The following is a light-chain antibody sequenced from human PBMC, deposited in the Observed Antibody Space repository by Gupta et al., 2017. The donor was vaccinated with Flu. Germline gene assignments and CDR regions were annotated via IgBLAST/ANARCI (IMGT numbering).Light chain of an antibody. CDR1: SSNIGSNY. CDR2: RNN. V-gene: IGLV1-47*01. J-gene: IGLJ3*02. Sequence: QSVLTQPPSASGTPGQRVTISCSGSSSNIGSNYVYWYQQLPGTTPKLLIYRNNGRPSGVPDRFSGSKSGTSAALAISGLRAEDEADYYCAAWDDSLRGGVFGGGTKLTVL. CDR3: AAWDDSLRGGV.